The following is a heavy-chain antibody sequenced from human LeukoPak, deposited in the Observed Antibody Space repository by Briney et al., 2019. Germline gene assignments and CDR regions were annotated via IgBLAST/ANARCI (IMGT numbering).Heavy chain of an antibody. D-gene: IGHD6-6*01. J-gene: IGHJ2*01. V-gene: IGHV1-2*02. CDR1: GYTFTGYY. Sequence: ASVKVSCKASGYTFTGYYMHWVRQSPGQGLKWMGWINPNSGGTNYAQKFQGRVTMTRDTSISTAYMELSRLRSDDTAVYYCARRKGSSSVYFDLWGRGTLVTVSS. CDR3: ARRKGSSSVYFDL. CDR2: INPNSGGT.